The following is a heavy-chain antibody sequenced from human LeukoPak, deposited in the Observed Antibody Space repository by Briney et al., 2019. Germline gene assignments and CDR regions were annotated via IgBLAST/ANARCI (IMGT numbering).Heavy chain of an antibody. CDR3: AKRGVVIRVFLVGFHKEAYYFDS. CDR1: GFTFSTYT. CDR2: ISYDGSNK. V-gene: IGHV3-30*14. Sequence: GGSLRLSCAASGFTFSTYTMHWARQTPGKGLEWVAAIISYDGSNKYYAESVKGRFTISRDNPKNTLYLQMNSLRAEDTAVYFCAKRGVVIRVFLVGFHKEAYYFDSWGQGALVTVSS. D-gene: IGHD3-10*01. J-gene: IGHJ4*02.